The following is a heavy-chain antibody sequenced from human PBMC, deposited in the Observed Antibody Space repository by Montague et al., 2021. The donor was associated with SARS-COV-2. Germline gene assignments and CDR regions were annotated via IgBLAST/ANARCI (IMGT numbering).Heavy chain of an antibody. Sequence: SETLSLTCSVSGASISTSTDHWAWIRQSPGKGLEWVGSFSYSDSTHYNPSLRSRVTTSVDSSKNQFSLKLNSVTAADTAIYYGARHMGVVLVSVTDANCFDPWGQGTLVTVSS. D-gene: IGHD3-16*01. CDR3: ARHMGVVLVSVTDANCFDP. CDR2: FSYSDST. V-gene: IGHV4-39*01. J-gene: IGHJ5*02. CDR1: GASISTSTDH.